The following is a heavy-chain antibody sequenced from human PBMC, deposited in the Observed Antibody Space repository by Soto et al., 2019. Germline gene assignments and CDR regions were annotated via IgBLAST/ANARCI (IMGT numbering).Heavy chain of an antibody. V-gene: IGHV3-30-3*01. CDR1: GSTFSSYA. D-gene: IGHD3-9*01. Sequence: GGSLRLSCAASGSTFSSYAMHWVRQAPGKGLEWVAVISYDGSNKYYADSVKGRFTISRDNSKNTLYLQMNSLRAEDTAVYYCARSGRYFDWLNYWGQGTLVTVSS. J-gene: IGHJ4*02. CDR2: ISYDGSNK. CDR3: ARSGRYFDWLNY.